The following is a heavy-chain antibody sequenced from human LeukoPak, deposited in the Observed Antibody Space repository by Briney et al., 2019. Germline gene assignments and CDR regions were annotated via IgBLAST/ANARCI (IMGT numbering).Heavy chain of an antibody. D-gene: IGHD4-17*01. CDR2: INHSGST. CDR1: GFTFSSYE. Sequence: TGGSLRLSCAASGFTFSSYEMNWIRQPPGKGLEWIGEINHSGSTNYNPSLKSRVTISVDTSKNQFSLKLSSVTAADTAVYYCARGLRSPHDWGQGTLVTVSS. V-gene: IGHV4-34*01. CDR3: ARGLRSPHD. J-gene: IGHJ4*02.